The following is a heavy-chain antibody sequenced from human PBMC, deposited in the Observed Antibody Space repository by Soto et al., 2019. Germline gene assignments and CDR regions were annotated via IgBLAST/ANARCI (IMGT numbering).Heavy chain of an antibody. J-gene: IGHJ4*02. CDR3: TRGYYGPEY. CDR2: IDNDGGTT. CDR1: GFTFSSYF. Sequence: EVQLVESGGGSVQPGGSLRLSCAASGFTFSSYFIYWVRQAPGKGQVWVSRIDNDGGTTNYADSVKGRFTISRDNAMNTLYLQVNILRAEDTAVYFCTRGYYGPEYWGQGTVVTVSS. D-gene: IGHD3-10*01. V-gene: IGHV3-74*01.